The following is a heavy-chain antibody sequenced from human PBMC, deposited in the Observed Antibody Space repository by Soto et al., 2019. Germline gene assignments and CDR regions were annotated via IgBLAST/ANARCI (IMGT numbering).Heavy chain of an antibody. V-gene: IGHV1-2*02. CDR2: INPNSGGT. D-gene: IGHD6-13*01. CDR1: GYTFTGYY. Sequence: ASVKVSCKASGYTFTGYYMHWVRQAPGQGLEWMGWINPNSGGTNYAQKFQGRVTMTRDTSISTAYMELSRLRSDDTAVYYCAREGSSWYRWFDPWGQGTRVTVSS. CDR3: AREGSSWYRWFDP. J-gene: IGHJ5*02.